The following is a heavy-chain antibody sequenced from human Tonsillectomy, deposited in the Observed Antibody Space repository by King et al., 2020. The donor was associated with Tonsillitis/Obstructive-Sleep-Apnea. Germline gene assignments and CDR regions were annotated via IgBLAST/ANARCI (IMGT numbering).Heavy chain of an antibody. D-gene: IGHD3-10*01. Sequence: VQLKQWGAGLLKPSETLSLTCAVYGDSFSGYYWSWIRQPPGKGLEWIGEINHSGSTNYNPSLKSRVTISVDTSKNQFSLKLSSVTAADTAVYYCARPITMVQGVIITTYFDYWGQGTLVIVSS. V-gene: IGHV4-34*01. CDR1: GDSFSGYY. J-gene: IGHJ4*02. CDR2: INHSGST. CDR3: ARPITMVQGVIITTYFDY.